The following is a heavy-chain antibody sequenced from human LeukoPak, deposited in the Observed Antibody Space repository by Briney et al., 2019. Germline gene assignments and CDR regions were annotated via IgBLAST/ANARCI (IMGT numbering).Heavy chain of an antibody. D-gene: IGHD1-26*01. J-gene: IGHJ6*03. CDR2: INWNGGST. V-gene: IGHV3-20*04. CDR3: ARVVGATGAYYYYMDV. CDR1: GFTFDDYG. Sequence: PGGSLRLSCAASGFTFDDYGMSWVRQAPGKGLEWVSGINWNGGSTGYADSVKGRFTISRDNAKNSLYLQMNSLRAVDTALYYCARVVGATGAYYYYMDVWGKGTTVTVSS.